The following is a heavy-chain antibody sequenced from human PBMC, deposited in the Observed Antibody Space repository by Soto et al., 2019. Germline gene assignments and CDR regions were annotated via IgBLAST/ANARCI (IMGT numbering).Heavy chain of an antibody. V-gene: IGHV3-30-3*01. J-gene: IGHJ6*02. CDR3: ARLGRDYLRFLEWLSPWDYYYGMDV. D-gene: IGHD3-3*01. Sequence: GGSLRLSCAASGFTFSSYAMHWVRQAPGKGLEWVAVISYDGSNKYYADSVKGRFTISRDNSKNTLYLQMNSLRAEDTAVYYCARLGRDYLRFLEWLSPWDYYYGMDVWGQGTTVTVSS. CDR1: GFTFSSYA. CDR2: ISYDGSNK.